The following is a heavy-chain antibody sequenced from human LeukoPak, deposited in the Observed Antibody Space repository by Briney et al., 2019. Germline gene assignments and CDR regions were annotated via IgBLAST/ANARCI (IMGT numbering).Heavy chain of an antibody. V-gene: IGHV4-30-4*01. Sequence: SETLSLTCTVSGGSISSGDYYWSWIRQPPGKGLEWIGYIYYSGSTYYNPSLKSRVTMSVDTSKNQFSLKLSSVTAADTAVYYCARGRFLEWRNYYYGMDVWGQGTTVTVSS. J-gene: IGHJ6*02. CDR3: ARGRFLEWRNYYYGMDV. D-gene: IGHD3-3*01. CDR1: GGSISSGDYY. CDR2: IYYSGST.